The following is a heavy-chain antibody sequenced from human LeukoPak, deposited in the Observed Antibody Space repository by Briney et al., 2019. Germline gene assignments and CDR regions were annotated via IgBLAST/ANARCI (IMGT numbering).Heavy chain of an antibody. CDR2: IWYDGSNK. D-gene: IGHD2-2*01. CDR1: GFTFSSYG. Sequence: PGGSLRLSCAASGFTFSSYGMHWVRQAPGKGLEWVAVIWYDGSNKYYADSVKGRFTISRDNSKNTLYLQMNSLRAEDTAVYYCARGQFRGYCSSTSCPWYHFDYWGQGTLVTVSS. V-gene: IGHV3-33*01. J-gene: IGHJ4*02. CDR3: ARGQFRGYCSSTSCPWYHFDY.